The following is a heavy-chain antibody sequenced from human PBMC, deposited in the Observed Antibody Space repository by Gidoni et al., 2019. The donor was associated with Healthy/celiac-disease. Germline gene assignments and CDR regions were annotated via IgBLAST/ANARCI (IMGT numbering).Heavy chain of an antibody. J-gene: IGHJ6*02. D-gene: IGHD1-26*01. V-gene: IGHV3-48*02. CDR1: GFPFSSYS. CDR3: ARGPGGGSPNYYYYGMDV. Sequence: EVQLVASGGGLVQPGGSLRLSCAASGFPFSSYSMNWVRQAPGKGLVWVSYISSSSSTIYYADSVKGRFTISRDNAKNSLYLQMNSLRDEDTAVYYCARGPGGGSPNYYYYGMDVWGQGTTVTVSS. CDR2: ISSSSSTI.